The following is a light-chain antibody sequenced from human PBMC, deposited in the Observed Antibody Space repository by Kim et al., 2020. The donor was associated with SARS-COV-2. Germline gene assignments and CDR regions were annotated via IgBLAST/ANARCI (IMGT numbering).Light chain of an antibody. CDR2: TAS. Sequence: ASVGDRVTITCRASQNINVYLNWYQQKPGKAPKLLIYTASNLHSGVPSRFTGSGSGTDFTLTINSLQPEDFVVYYCQQSYNTPLTFGGGTKVDIK. V-gene: IGKV1-39*01. CDR1: QNINVY. J-gene: IGKJ4*01. CDR3: QQSYNTPLT.